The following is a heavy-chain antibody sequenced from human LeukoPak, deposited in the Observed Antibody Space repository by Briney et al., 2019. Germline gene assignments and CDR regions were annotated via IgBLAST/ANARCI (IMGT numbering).Heavy chain of an antibody. CDR3: ARVGDHFHWYLDL. CDR1: GFTVSTNC. J-gene: IGHJ2*01. Sequence: GGSLRLSCAASGFTVSTNCMNWVRQAPGKGLEWVSILYSGSSTYYVDSVEGRFTISRDSSKNTLFLQMNDLRAEDTAVYYCARVGDHFHWYLDLWGRGTLVTVSS. D-gene: IGHD3-3*02. V-gene: IGHV3-53*01. CDR2: LYSGSST.